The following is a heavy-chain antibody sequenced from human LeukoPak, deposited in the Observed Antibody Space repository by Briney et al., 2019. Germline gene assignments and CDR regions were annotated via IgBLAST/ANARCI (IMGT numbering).Heavy chain of an antibody. D-gene: IGHD1-1*01. CDR3: ARSRRTTYNWFDP. V-gene: IGHV3-30-3*01. Sequence: PGGSLRLSCAASGFTFSSYAMHWVRQAPGKGLKWVAVISYDGSNKYYADSVKGRFTISRDNSKNTLYLQMNSLRAEDTAVYYCARSRRTTYNWFDPWGQGTLVTVSS. J-gene: IGHJ5*02. CDR2: ISYDGSNK. CDR1: GFTFSSYA.